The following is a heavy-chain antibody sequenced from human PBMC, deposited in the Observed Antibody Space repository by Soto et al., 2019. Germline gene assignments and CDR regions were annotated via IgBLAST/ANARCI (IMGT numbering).Heavy chain of an antibody. CDR2: IWYDGSNK. J-gene: IGHJ5*02. CDR3: ARESAEGFLRFDP. Sequence: VQLVESGGTLVRPGRSLRLSCVASGLNFSDYGMHWVRQAPGKGLEWVAVIWYDGSNKFYADSVKGRFTMSRDNSQNTAYLQMDSLRVEDAAVYYCARESAEGFLRFDPWGQGTQVAVSS. CDR1: GLNFSDYG. D-gene: IGHD6-13*01. V-gene: IGHV3-33*01.